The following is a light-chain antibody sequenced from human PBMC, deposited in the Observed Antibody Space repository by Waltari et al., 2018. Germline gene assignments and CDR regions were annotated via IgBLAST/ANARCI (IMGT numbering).Light chain of an antibody. CDR1: QVILSW. CDR2: GAS. J-gene: IGKJ3*01. V-gene: IGKV1-12*01. Sequence: DIPMTQSPSSVPASMSVTLTISCRASQVILSWLAWFQQKPGTAPKLLIYGASNLKGGVPSRFSGSGSGTHFTLSISSLHPEDFATYYCQQVHSFPFTFGPGTKVDLK. CDR3: QQVHSFPFT.